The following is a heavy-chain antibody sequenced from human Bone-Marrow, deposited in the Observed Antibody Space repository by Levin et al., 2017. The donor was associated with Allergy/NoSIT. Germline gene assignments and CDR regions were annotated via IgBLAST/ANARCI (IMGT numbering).Heavy chain of an antibody. Sequence: GESLKISCAASGFSFSDSYMTWIRQAPGKGLEWVSYISSRGSYANYADSVKGRFTISRDNAKNSLSLQMKSLRGEDTAVYYCARTGGSGDCSGGSCSNWFDPWGQGTLVTVSS. D-gene: IGHD2-15*01. CDR3: ARTGGSGDCSGGSCSNWFDP. V-gene: IGHV3-11*03. CDR2: ISSRGSYA. CDR1: GFSFSDSY. J-gene: IGHJ5*02.